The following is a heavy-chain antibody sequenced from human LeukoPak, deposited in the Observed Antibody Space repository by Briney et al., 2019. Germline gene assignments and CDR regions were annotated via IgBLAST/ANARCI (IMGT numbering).Heavy chain of an antibody. Sequence: SQTLSLTCTVSGGSISSGDYYWSWIRQPPGKGLEWIGYIYYSGSTYYNPSLKSRVTILVDTSKNQFSLKLSSVTAADTAVYYCARHYGDYGWFDPWGQGTLVTVSS. V-gene: IGHV4-30-4*01. CDR1: GGSISSGDYY. CDR2: IYYSGST. CDR3: ARHYGDYGWFDP. D-gene: IGHD4-17*01. J-gene: IGHJ5*02.